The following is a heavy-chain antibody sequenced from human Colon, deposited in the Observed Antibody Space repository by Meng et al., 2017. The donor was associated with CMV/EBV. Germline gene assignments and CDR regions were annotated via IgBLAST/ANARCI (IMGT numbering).Heavy chain of an antibody. V-gene: IGHV3-53*01. J-gene: IGHJ5*02. CDR3: ARVGYPIGGWFDP. CDR2: IYNDDSA. D-gene: IGHD2-15*01. CDR1: GFSVSSKY. Sequence: GGSLRLSCAASGFSVSSKYMTWVRQAPGKGLGWVSDIYNDDSAHYADSVKGRFTISRDSSKNTLYLQMISLRADDTAVYYCARVGYPIGGWFDPWGQGTLVTVSS.